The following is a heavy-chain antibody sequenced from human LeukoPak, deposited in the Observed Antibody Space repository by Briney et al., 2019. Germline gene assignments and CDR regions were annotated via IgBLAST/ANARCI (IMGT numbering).Heavy chain of an antibody. CDR1: GGSFSGYY. Sequence: PSETLSLTCAVYGGSFSGYYWSWIRQPPGKGLEWIGEINHSGSTNYNPSLKSRVTISVDTSKNQFSLKLSSVTAADTAVYYCASRDGYYDSSGYYFDYWGQGTLVTVSS. CDR3: ASRDGYYDSSGYYFDY. CDR2: INHSGST. D-gene: IGHD3-22*01. V-gene: IGHV4-34*01. J-gene: IGHJ4*02.